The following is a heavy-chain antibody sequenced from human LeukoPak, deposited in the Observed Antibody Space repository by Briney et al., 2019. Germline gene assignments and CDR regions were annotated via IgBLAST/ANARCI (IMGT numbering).Heavy chain of an antibody. J-gene: IGHJ4*02. CDR3: ARDDIVVVPAAI. D-gene: IGHD2-2*02. Sequence: KPGGSLRLSCAASGFTFSSYSMNWVRQAPGKGLEWVSSTSSSSSYIYYADSVKGRFTISRDNAKNSLYLQMNSLRAEDTAVYYCARDDIVVVPAAIWGQGTLVTVSS. V-gene: IGHV3-21*01. CDR2: TSSSSSYI. CDR1: GFTFSSYS.